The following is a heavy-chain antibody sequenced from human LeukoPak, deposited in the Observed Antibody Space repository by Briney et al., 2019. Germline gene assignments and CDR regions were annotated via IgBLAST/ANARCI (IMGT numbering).Heavy chain of an antibody. D-gene: IGHD3-10*01. J-gene: IGHJ4*02. CDR1: GGSISSSSYY. Sequence: SETLSLTCTVSGGSISSSSYYWGWIRQPPGKGLEWIGSIYYSGSTYYNPSLKSRVTISVDTSKNQFSLKLSSVTAADTAVYYCARVQSITMVRGPGDYWGQGTLVTVSS. CDR3: ARVQSITMVRGPGDY. CDR2: IYYSGST. V-gene: IGHV4-39*07.